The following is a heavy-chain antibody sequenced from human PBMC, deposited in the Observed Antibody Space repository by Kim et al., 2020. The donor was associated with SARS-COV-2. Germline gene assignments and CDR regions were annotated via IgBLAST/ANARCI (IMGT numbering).Heavy chain of an antibody. D-gene: IGHD3-10*01. Sequence: GGSLRLSCAASGFTFSSYDMSWVRQAPGRGLEWISVIYSGGTMTYYVDSVKGRFTLSRDDSKNMLFLQMHSLRAEDTAVYYCAYGSASFKTFDHWGQGT. CDR2: IYSGGTMT. J-gene: IGHJ4*02. V-gene: IGHV3-23*03. CDR1: GFTFSSYD. CDR3: AYGSASFKTFDH.